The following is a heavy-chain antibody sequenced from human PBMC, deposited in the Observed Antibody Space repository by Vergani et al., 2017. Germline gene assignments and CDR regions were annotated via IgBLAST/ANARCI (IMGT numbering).Heavy chain of an antibody. V-gene: IGHV3-23*01. J-gene: IGHJ6*02. D-gene: IGHD2-8*01. Sequence: EVQLLESGGGLVQPGGSLRLSCAASGFTFSTYAMTWVRQAPGKGLEWVSTISSDGGSTYYADSVKGRFTISRDNSKNTLSLQLRSLRAEDAAVYYCARDCTSGGCPDNYGMDVWGQGATVTVSS. CDR3: ARDCTSGGCPDNYGMDV. CDR1: GFTFSTYA. CDR2: ISSDGGST.